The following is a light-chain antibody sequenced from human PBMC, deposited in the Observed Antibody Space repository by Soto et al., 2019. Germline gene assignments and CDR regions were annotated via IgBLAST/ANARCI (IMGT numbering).Light chain of an antibody. V-gene: IGKV2-24*01. CDR1: QSLVHSNGNTY. CDR3: MQATQIPLT. J-gene: IGKJ4*02. CDR2: MIS. Sequence: DMVMTQSAVSVPVTRGQPASISCRSSQSLVHSNGNTYLGWLQQRPGQPPRLXIYMISNRFSGVPDRFSGSGAGTDFTLKISRVEAEDVGVYYCMQATQIPLTFGRGTKVDI.